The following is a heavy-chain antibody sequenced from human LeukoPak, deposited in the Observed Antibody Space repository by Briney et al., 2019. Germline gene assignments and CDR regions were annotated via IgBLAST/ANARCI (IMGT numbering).Heavy chain of an antibody. J-gene: IGHJ6*02. CDR1: GFTFSSYR. V-gene: IGHV4-34*01. CDR2: INHSGST. Sequence: GSLRLSCAASGFTFSSYRMNWIRQPPGKGLEWIGEINHSGSTNYNPSLKSRVTISVDTSKNQFSLKLSSVTAADTAVYYCARDNGDRNYYYYYGMDVWGQGTTVTVSS. D-gene: IGHD4-17*01. CDR3: ARDNGDRNYYYYYGMDV.